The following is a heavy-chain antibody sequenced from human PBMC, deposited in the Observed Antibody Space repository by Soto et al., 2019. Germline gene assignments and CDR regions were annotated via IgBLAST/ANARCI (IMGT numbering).Heavy chain of an antibody. Sequence: SETLSLTCTVSGGSISSYYWSWIRQPPGKGLEWIGYIYYSGSTNYNPSLKSRVTISVDTSKNQFSLKLSSVTAADTAVYYCASTVGGYYDYIWGSYRLDYWGQGTLVTVSS. CDR3: ASTVGGYYDYIWGSYRLDY. CDR1: GGSISSYY. V-gene: IGHV4-59*01. J-gene: IGHJ4*02. D-gene: IGHD3-16*02. CDR2: IYYSGST.